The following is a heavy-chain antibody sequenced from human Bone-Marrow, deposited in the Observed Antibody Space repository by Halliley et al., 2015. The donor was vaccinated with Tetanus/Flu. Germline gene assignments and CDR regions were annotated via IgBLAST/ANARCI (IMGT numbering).Heavy chain of an antibody. Sequence: SLRLSCAASGFTFSHYGMHWVRQAPGKGLEWVAVISYDGNYEYYADSVKGRFTVSRDSSKNTLYLQMNSLRAEDTAIYFCAKSVRDSSYRFDSWGQGTLVTVSS. V-gene: IGHV3-30*18. J-gene: IGHJ4*02. CDR2: ISYDGNYE. CDR1: GFTFSHYG. CDR3: AKSVRDSSYRFDS. D-gene: IGHD6-6*01.